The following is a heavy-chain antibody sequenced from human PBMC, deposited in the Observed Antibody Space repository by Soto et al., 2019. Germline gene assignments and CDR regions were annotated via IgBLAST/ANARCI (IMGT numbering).Heavy chain of an antibody. D-gene: IGHD2-2*02. V-gene: IGHV3-23*01. CDR2: ISGGGGTT. CDR1: GFTFSSYA. CDR3: AKLDCTSTTCYTGGSWFDP. Sequence: GGSLRLSCAASGFTFSSYAISWVRQAPGKGLEWVSAISGGGGTTYYADSVKGRFTISRDNSKNTLYLQMNSLRAEDTAVYYCAKLDCTSTTCYTGGSWFDPWGQRTLVTVSS. J-gene: IGHJ5*02.